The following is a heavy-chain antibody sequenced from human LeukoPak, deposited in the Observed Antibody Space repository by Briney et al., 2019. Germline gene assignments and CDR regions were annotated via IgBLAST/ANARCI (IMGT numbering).Heavy chain of an antibody. CDR1: GFTFSDYY. CDR3: ARLARYCSSTSCPERRYYMDV. CDR2: ISSRGSTI. J-gene: IGHJ6*03. D-gene: IGHD2-2*01. V-gene: IGHV3-11*04. Sequence: PGGSLRLSCAASGFTFSDYYMTWIRQAPGKGLEWVSYISSRGSTIYYADSVKGRFTISRDNAKNSLYLQMNSLRAEDTAVYYCARLARYCSSTSCPERRYYMDVWGKGTTVTVSS.